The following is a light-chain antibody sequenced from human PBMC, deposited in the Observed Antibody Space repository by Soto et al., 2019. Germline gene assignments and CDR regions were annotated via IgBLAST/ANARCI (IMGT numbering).Light chain of an antibody. CDR2: EVS. Sequence: QSALTQPPSASGSPGQSVTIPCTGTSSDVGAHNYVSWYQVHPGKAPKLMIYEVSKRPSGVPDRFSGSKSGNTASLTVSGLQADDEADYYCSSYAASNNDVFGTGTKVTVL. V-gene: IGLV2-8*01. J-gene: IGLJ1*01. CDR1: SSDVGAHNY. CDR3: SSYAASNNDV.